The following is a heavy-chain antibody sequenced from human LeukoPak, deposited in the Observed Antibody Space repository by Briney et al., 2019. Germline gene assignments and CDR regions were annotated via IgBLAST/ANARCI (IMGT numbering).Heavy chain of an antibody. Sequence: SETLSRTCTVSGYSISSGYYWGWIRQPPGKGLEWIGSIYHSGRTYYNPSLKSRVTISVDTSKNQFSLKLSSVTAADTAVYYCARVRKGYYFDYWGQGTLVTVSS. CDR3: ARVRKGYYFDY. V-gene: IGHV4-38-2*02. J-gene: IGHJ4*02. D-gene: IGHD3-16*01. CDR2: IYHSGRT. CDR1: GYSISSGYY.